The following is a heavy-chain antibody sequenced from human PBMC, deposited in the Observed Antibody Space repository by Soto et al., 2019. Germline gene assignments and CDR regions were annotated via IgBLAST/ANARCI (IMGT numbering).Heavy chain of an antibody. CDR1: AGSISGGSYS. J-gene: IGHJ5*02. V-gene: IGHV4-30-2*01. CDR3: AKDLYTVRYKFDP. CDR2: IYQNKST. Sequence: PSETLSLTCAVSAGSISGGSYSWSWIRQPPGKGLEWIGYIYQNKSTYYNPSLKSRVTISVDRSKNQFSLKLSSVTAADTAVYYCAKDLYTVRYKFDPWGQGTLVTVSS. D-gene: IGHD4-17*01.